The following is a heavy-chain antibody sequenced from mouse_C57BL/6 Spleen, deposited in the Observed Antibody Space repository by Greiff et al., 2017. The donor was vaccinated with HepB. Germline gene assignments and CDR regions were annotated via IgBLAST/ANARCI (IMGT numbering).Heavy chain of an antibody. J-gene: IGHJ4*01. CDR1: GYAFTNYL. CDR3: ASSYGSSYDYAMDY. D-gene: IGHD1-1*01. V-gene: IGHV1-54*01. CDR2: INPGSGGT. Sequence: VQLQQSGAELVRPGTSVKVSCKASGYAFTNYLIEWVKQRPGQGLEWIGVINPGSGGTNDNEKFKGKATLTADKSSSTAYMQLSSLTSEDSAVYFCASSYGSSYDYAMDYWGQGTSVTVSS.